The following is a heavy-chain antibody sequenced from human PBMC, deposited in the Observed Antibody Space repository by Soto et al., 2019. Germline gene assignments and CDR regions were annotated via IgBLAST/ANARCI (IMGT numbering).Heavy chain of an antibody. CDR3: TTPIWANDLGSFCY. Sequence: GGSLRLSCAASGFTFSNAWMNWVRQGPGKGLEWVGRIKSKTDGGTTDYAAPVKGRFTISRDDSKNTLYLQMNSLKTEDTAVYYCTTPIWANDLGSFCYWGQGTLVTVSS. J-gene: IGHJ4*02. V-gene: IGHV3-15*07. D-gene: IGHD3-16*01. CDR2: IKSKTDGGTT. CDR1: GFTFSNAW.